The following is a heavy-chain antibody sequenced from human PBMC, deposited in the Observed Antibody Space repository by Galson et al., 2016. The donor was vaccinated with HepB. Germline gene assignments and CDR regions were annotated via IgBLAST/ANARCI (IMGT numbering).Heavy chain of an antibody. V-gene: IGHV3-7*04. D-gene: IGHD1-26*01. CDR3: AREDKWDSMDV. J-gene: IGHJ6*02. Sequence: LRLSCAASGFSFRTYWMTWVRHVPGKGLEWVANIKEDESQKKYLDSVKGRFTISRDNAKNLLYLQMNSLRDEDTAVYYCAREDKWDSMDVWGQGTTVTVSS. CDR2: IKEDESQK. CDR1: GFSFRTYW.